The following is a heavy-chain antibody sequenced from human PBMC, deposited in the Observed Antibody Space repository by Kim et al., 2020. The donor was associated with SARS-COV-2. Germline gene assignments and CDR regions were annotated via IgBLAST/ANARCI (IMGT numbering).Heavy chain of an antibody. CDR3: ARGYYYGSGSYYPNFDY. Sequence: VKARFTISRENAKNSLYLQMNSLRAGETTVYYCARGYYYGSGSYYPNFDYWGQGTLVTVSS. J-gene: IGHJ4*02. D-gene: IGHD3-10*01. V-gene: IGHV3-13*01.